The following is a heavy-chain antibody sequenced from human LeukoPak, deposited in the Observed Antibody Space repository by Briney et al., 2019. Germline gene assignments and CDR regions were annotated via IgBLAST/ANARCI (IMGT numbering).Heavy chain of an antibody. V-gene: IGHV3-30*04. D-gene: IGHD3-22*01. J-gene: IGHJ4*02. CDR2: ISYGGSNK. CDR1: GFTFSSYA. CDR3: ARGDYYSSGPIDY. Sequence: PGRSLRLSCAASGFTFSSYAMHWVRQAPGKGLEWVAVISYGGSNKYYADAVKGRFTISRDNSKNTLYLQMNGLRAEDTAVYYCARGDYYSSGPIDYWGQGTLVTVSS.